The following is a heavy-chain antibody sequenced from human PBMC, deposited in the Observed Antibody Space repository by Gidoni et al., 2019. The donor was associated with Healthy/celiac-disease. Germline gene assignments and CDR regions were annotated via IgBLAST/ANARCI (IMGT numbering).Heavy chain of an antibody. D-gene: IGHD2-2*01. CDR2: INAGNGNT. J-gene: IGHJ4*02. V-gene: IGHV1-3*01. CDR3: AREGRYQLLFDY. Sequence: EWMGWINAGNGNTKYSQKFQGRVTITRDTSASTAYMELSSLRSEDTAVYYCAREGRYQLLFDYWGQGTLVTVSS.